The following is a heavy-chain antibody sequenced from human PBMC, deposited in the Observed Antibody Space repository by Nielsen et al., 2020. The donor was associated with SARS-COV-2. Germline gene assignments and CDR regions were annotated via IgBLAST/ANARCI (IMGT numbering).Heavy chain of an antibody. CDR3: VRGLQVPNGLAHR. V-gene: IGHV3-74*01. CDR2: INSDGSST. Sequence: GGSLRPSCAASAFTFSTHWMHWVRQAPGKGLVWVSRINSDGSSTSYADSVKGRFTISRDNAKNTLYLQMNSLRAEDTAVYYCVRGLQVPNGLAHRWGQGTLVTVSS. CDR1: AFTFSTHW. D-gene: IGHD3-16*01. J-gene: IGHJ4*02.